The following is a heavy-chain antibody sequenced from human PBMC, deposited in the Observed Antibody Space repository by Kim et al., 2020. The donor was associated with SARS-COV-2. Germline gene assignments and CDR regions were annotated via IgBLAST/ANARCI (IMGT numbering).Heavy chain of an antibody. J-gene: IGHJ6*03. V-gene: IGHV4-30-4*01. CDR2: IYYSGST. CDR1: GGSISSGDYY. CDR3: ARAFGGFLDYMDV. D-gene: IGHD3-16*01. Sequence: SETLSLTCTVSGGSISSGDYYWSWIRQPPGKGLEWIGYIYYSGSTYYNPSLKSRVTISVDTSKNQFSLKLSSVTAADTAVYYCARAFGGFLDYMDVWGKGTTVTVSS.